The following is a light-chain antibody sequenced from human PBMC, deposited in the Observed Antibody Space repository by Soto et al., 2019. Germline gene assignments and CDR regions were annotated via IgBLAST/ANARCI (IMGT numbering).Light chain of an antibody. CDR2: YSS. J-gene: IGKJ1*01. V-gene: IGKV3-15*01. CDR3: HQYDDWPPT. Sequence: EMVMTHSPATLSVSPGARATLSCRSSRSVNNNLAWFQQKPVQAPKLLIYYSSPRATCIQARFSGSGSGTEFTLTITSLQSEDFAVYYCHQYDDWPPTLGHGTKG. CDR1: RSVNNN.